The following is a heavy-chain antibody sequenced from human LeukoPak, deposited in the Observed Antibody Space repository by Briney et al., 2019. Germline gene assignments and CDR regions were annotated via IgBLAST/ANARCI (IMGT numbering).Heavy chain of an antibody. CDR2: ISGSESST. CDR3: AKDVTYYFGSGSNPNWFDP. D-gene: IGHD3-10*01. CDR1: VFTFSSYA. Sequence: GGPLRLSCAASVFTFSSYAMSWVRQTPGKGLEWVSAISGSESSTYYTDSVKGRFTISRENSQTTLYLHMNSLRAEDTAVYYCAKDVTYYFGSGSNPNWFDPWGQGTLVTVSS. V-gene: IGHV3-23*01. J-gene: IGHJ5*02.